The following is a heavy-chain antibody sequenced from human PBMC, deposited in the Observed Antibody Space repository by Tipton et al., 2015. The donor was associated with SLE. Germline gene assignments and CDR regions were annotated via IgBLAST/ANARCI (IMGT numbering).Heavy chain of an antibody. V-gene: IGHV4-34*01. Sequence: TLSLTCTVSGGSISPHYWSWIRQPPGKGLEWIGEINHSASTTYNPSLKSRVTISIDTSKKQFSLKLSSVTAADTAVYYCARGLSSLVGFYYYYYMDVWGKGTTVTVSS. D-gene: IGHD2-8*02. J-gene: IGHJ6*03. CDR2: INHSAST. CDR1: GGSISPHY. CDR3: ARGLSSLVGFYYYYYMDV.